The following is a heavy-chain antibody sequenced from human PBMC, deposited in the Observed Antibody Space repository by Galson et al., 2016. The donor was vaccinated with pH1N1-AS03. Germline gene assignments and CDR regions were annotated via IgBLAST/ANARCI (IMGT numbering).Heavy chain of an antibody. V-gene: IGHV3-30*02. CDR2: IRNDGSNE. CDR3: AKDQGGSGRPGY. Sequence: SLRLSCAASGFTFSHYGMHWVRQAPGKGLEWVASIRNDGSNEHYADSVKGRFTISRDNSKNTLHLQMNSLTPEDTAVYYCAKDQGGSGRPGYWGQGTLVTVSS. J-gene: IGHJ4*02. D-gene: IGHD3-10*01. CDR1: GFTFSHYG.